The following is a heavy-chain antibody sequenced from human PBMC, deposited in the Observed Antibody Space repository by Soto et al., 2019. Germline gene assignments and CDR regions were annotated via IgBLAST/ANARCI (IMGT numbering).Heavy chain of an antibody. V-gene: IGHV1-18*01. CDR3: ARVPGCPFPSSDYFDY. CDR2: ISAYNGNT. Sequence: ASLKVSCKASGYTFTSYGISWVRQAPGQGLEWMGWISAYNGNTNYAQKLQGRVTMTTDTSTSTAYMELRSLRSDDTAVYFCARVPGCPFPSSDYFDYWGQGTLVTVSS. J-gene: IGHJ4*02. CDR1: GYTFTSYG.